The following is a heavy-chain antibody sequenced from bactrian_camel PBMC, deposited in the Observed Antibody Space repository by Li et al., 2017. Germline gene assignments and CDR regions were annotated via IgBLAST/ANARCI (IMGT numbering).Heavy chain of an antibody. CDR2: ASAGV. D-gene: IGHD6*01. V-gene: IGHV3S42*01. J-gene: IGHJ4*01. CDR3: AKDRGRGGGVWYLPDGYDY. CDR1: GFSLSNYA. Sequence: DVQLVESGGGLVQPGGSLRLSSAASGFSLSNYAMSWVRQAPGKGLEWVSTASAGVKYSDSVRGRFTITRDNAQYVLYLQLNSLKTEDMGVYYCAKDRGRGGGVWYLPDGYDYWGQGTQVTVS.